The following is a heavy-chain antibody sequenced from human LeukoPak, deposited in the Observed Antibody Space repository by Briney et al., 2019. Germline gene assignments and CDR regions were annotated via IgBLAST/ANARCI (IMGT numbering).Heavy chain of an antibody. J-gene: IGHJ6*02. V-gene: IGHV1-69*13. CDR2: IIPIFGTA. CDR1: GGTFSSYA. Sequence: GASVKVSCKASGGTFSSYAISWVRQAPGQGLEWMGGIIPIFGTANYAQKFQGRVTITADESTSTAYMELSCLRSEDTAVYYCARAPIAVAGRNPYYYGMDVWGQGTTVTVSS. D-gene: IGHD6-19*01. CDR3: ARAPIAVAGRNPYYYGMDV.